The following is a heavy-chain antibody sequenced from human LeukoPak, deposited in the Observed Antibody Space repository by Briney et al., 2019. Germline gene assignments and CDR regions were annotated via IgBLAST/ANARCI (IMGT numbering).Heavy chain of an antibody. D-gene: IGHD2-21*02. J-gene: IGHJ4*02. CDR2: ISFDGVNT. CDR3: AKDRLLNCRGDCYIFDY. V-gene: IGHV3-30*04. CDR1: GFTFSTYA. Sequence: GGSLRLSCAASGFTFSTYAIHWVRQAPGKGLEWVAVISFDGVNTFYADSVKGRFSISRDNSKNTLYLQVNGLRTEDTAVYYCAKDRLLNCRGDCYIFDYWGQGTVVTVSS.